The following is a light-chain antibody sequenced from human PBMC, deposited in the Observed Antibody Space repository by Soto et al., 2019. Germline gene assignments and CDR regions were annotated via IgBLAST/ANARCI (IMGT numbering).Light chain of an antibody. CDR3: FSFTSTNTHV. V-gene: IGLV2-23*01. Sequence: QYVLTEPASVSVSPGQSVTISCTGTSSDFGSYKFVSWYQHHPGKVPKVIIYETSKRPSGVSDRFSGSKSGNTASLTISGLQAEDEADYYCFSFTSTNTHVFGSGTKVTVL. CDR2: ETS. J-gene: IGLJ1*01. CDR1: SSDFGSYKF.